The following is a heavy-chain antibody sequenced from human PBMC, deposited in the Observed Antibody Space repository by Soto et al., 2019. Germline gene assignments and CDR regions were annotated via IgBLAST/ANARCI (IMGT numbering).Heavy chain of an antibody. J-gene: IGHJ6*02. D-gene: IGHD2-2*01. Sequence: RLSCTASGFPFSSYTMHWLRRAPGKGLEWVGIISFDGSRKYYADWLKGRIVISRDNSKDSLYLQMATLRPDDTAIYYCARDTVTSLTPYQGFYYYGMDVWGQGTTVTVSS. CDR2: ISFDGSRK. CDR3: ARDTVTSLTPYQGFYYYGMDV. V-gene: IGHV3-30*09. CDR1: GFPFSSYT.